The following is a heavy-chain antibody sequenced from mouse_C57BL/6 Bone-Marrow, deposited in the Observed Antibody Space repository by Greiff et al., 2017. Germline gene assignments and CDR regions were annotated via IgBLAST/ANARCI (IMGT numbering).Heavy chain of an antibody. J-gene: IGHJ2*01. CDR2: IDPSDSYT. Sequence: QVQLQQPGAELVMPGASVKLSCKASGYTFTSYWMHWVKQRPGQGLEWIGEIDPSDSYTNYNQKFKGKSTLTVDKSSSTAYMQLSSLTSEDSAVYYCALFITTVVGYFDYWGQGTTLTVSS. V-gene: IGHV1-69*01. CDR1: GYTFTSYW. D-gene: IGHD1-1*01. CDR3: ALFITTVVGYFDY.